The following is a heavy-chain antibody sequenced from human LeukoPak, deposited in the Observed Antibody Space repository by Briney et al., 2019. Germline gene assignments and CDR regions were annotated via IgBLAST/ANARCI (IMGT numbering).Heavy chain of an antibody. CDR2: INPSGGTT. D-gene: IGHD3-16*01. CDR1: GYTFTSYS. CDR3: ARDCGITFGGAPLYYFDY. V-gene: IGHV1-46*01. J-gene: IGHJ4*02. Sequence: ASVKVSCKASGYTFTSYSMHRVRQAPGQGLEWMGIINPSGGTTTYAQKFQGRVSMTRDTSTSTVYMELSSLRSEDTAVYYCARDCGITFGGAPLYYFDYWGQGTLVTVSS.